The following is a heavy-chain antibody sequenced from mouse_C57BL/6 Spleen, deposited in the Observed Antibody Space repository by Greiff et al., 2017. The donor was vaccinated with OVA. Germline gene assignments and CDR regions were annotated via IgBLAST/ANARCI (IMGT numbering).Heavy chain of an antibody. CDR2: IYPSDSET. J-gene: IGHJ2*01. Sequence: VQLQQPGAELVRPGSSVKLSCKASGYTFTSYWMDWVKQRPGQGLDWIGNIYPSDSETHYNQKFKDKATLTVDKSSSTAYMQISSLTSEDSAVYDCARGGGDYWGQGTTLTVSS. CDR3: ARGGGDY. V-gene: IGHV1-61*01. CDR1: GYTFTSYW.